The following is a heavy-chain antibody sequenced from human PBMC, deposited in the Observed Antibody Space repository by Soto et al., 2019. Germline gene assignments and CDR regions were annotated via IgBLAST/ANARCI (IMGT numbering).Heavy chain of an antibody. D-gene: IGHD2-15*01. CDR1: GYNFNTYW. CDR2: IYPGDADA. Sequence: PGESLKISCKGSGYNFNTYWIAWVRQMPGKGLEWMGIIYPGDADAKYSPSFQGQVIISADKSISTAYLQWSSLKASDTALYYCARRSVPPYCSGVSCFHNWFDVWGQGTQVTVSS. CDR3: ARRSVPPYCSGVSCFHNWFDV. J-gene: IGHJ5*02. V-gene: IGHV5-51*01.